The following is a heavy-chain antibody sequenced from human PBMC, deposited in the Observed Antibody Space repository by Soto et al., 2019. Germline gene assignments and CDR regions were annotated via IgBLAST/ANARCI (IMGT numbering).Heavy chain of an antibody. V-gene: IGHV3-30-3*01. CDR3: ARASGVASYFDY. D-gene: IGHD5-12*01. J-gene: IGHJ4*02. CDR1: GFTFSSYA. Sequence: GGSLRLSCAASGFTFSSYAMHWVRQAPDKGLEWVAFISYDGSIKYYADSVEGRFTISRDNSKNTLYLPMNSLRAEDTAVYYWARASGVASYFDYWGQGTQVTVSS. CDR2: ISYDGSIK.